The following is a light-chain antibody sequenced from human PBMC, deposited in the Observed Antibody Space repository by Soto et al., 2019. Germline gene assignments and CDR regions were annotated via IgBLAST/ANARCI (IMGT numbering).Light chain of an antibody. CDR2: DAS. Sequence: EIVMTQSPGTLSVSPGERATLSCGASQSVSSNLAWYQQKPGQAPRLLIYDASNRATGIPARFSGSGSGTDFTLTISSLEPEDFAVYYCQQRSNWPITFGPGTKVDIK. J-gene: IGKJ3*01. V-gene: IGKV3-11*01. CDR3: QQRSNWPIT. CDR1: QSVSSN.